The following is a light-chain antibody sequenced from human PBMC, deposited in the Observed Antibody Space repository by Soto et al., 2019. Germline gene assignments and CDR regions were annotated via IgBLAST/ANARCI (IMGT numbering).Light chain of an antibody. CDR3: QQCNRNSQL. Sequence: DRQMTQTHSTLSGSVGDRVTITCRASQSISSWLAWYQQKPGKAPKLLIYDASSLESGVPSRFSGSGSGTEFTLTISSLQPEDFATYYFQQCNRNSQLFGRGTKVDI. CDR2: DAS. CDR1: QSISSW. J-gene: IGKJ1*01. V-gene: IGKV1-5*01.